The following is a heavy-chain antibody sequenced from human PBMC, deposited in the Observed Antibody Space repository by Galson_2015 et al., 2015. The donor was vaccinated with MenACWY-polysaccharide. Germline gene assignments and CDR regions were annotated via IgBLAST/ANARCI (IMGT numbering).Heavy chain of an antibody. Sequence: SLRLSCASSGFTFNSYAMNWVRQAPGKGLEWVSGISGSGGNTYHADSVKGRFTISRDNSKNTLYLQMNSLRAEDTAVYYCAKALGRREGFWGQGTLVTVSS. CDR3: AKALGRREGF. CDR1: GFTFNSYA. J-gene: IGHJ4*02. V-gene: IGHV3-23*01. CDR2: ISGSGGNT. D-gene: IGHD5-24*01.